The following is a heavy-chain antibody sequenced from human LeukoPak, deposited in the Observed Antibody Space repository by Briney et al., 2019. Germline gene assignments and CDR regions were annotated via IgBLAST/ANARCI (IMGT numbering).Heavy chain of an antibody. Sequence: PGGSLRLSCAASGFIFSSYATSWVRQAPGKGLEWVSVIGGSGTSTYYADSVKGRSTIFRDNAKNTLYLQMNSLRAEDTAVYYCVRDLGGRSGHWGQGTLVTVSS. D-gene: IGHD1-26*01. J-gene: IGHJ4*02. V-gene: IGHV3-23*01. CDR1: GFIFSSYA. CDR3: VRDLGGRSGH. CDR2: IGGSGTST.